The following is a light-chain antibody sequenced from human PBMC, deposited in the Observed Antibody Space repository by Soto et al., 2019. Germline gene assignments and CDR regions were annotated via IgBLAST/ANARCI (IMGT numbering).Light chain of an antibody. CDR2: KAS. Sequence: DIQMTQSPSTLSGSVGDRVTITCRASQTISSWLAWYQQKPGKAPKLLIYKASTLKSGVPSRFSGSGSGTEFTLTISSPQSEDFAVYYCQQYNNWPPWTFGRGTKVDIK. J-gene: IGKJ1*01. CDR1: QTISSW. CDR3: QQYNNWPPWT. V-gene: IGKV1-5*03.